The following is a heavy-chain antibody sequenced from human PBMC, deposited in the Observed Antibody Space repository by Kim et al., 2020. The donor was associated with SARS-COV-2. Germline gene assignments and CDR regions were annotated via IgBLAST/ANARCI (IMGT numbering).Heavy chain of an antibody. J-gene: IGHJ3*02. CDR3: ARDGNDLDAFDI. D-gene: IGHD1-1*01. V-gene: IGHV3-74*01. Sequence: ATSMKGLTTTSMTNANNTLYLQMNSLSAEDTAVYYCARDGNDLDAFDIWGQGTMVTVSS.